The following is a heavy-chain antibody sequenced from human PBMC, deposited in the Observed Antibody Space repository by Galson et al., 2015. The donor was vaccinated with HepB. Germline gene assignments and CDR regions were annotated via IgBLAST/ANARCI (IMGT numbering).Heavy chain of an antibody. V-gene: IGHV3-30*03. Sequence: SLRLSCAASGFTFSSYGMHWVRQAPGKGLEWVAVISYDGSNKYYADSVKGRFTISRDNSKNTVSLQMNSLRAEDSAVYYCARGAEWNTAQYFDLWGRGTLVTVSS. D-gene: IGHD1/OR15-1a*01. CDR3: ARGAEWNTAQYFDL. CDR1: GFTFSSYG. CDR2: ISYDGSNK. J-gene: IGHJ2*01.